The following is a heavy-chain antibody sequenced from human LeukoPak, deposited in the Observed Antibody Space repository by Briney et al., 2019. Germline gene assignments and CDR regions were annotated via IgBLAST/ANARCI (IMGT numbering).Heavy chain of an antibody. CDR2: IIPVFGTT. D-gene: IGHD2-21*01. J-gene: IGHJ2*01. Sequence: SVKVSCKASGGTFSSYAISWVRQAPGQGLEWMGGIIPVFGTTNYAQKFQGRVTITADESTSTAYMELSSLGSEDTAVYYCARWARGVVVSNFDLWGRGTLVTVSS. V-gene: IGHV1-69*13. CDR1: GGTFSSYA. CDR3: ARWARGVVVSNFDL.